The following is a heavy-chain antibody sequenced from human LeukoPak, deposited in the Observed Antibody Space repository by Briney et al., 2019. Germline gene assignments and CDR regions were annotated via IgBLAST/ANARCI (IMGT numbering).Heavy chain of an antibody. CDR3: ARGAQNWLAVAGTSVFDY. CDR1: GGSFSGYY. Sequence: PSETLSLTCAVYGGSFSGYYWSWIRQPPGKGLEWIGEINHSGSTNYNPSLKSRVTISVDTSKNQFSLKLSSVTAADTAVYYCARGAQNWLAVAGTSVFDYWGQGILVTVSS. CDR2: INHSGST. D-gene: IGHD6-19*01. J-gene: IGHJ4*02. V-gene: IGHV4-34*01.